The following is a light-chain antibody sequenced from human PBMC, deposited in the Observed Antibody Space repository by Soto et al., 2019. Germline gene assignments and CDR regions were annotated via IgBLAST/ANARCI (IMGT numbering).Light chain of an antibody. CDR3: HQYNFWPT. J-gene: IGKJ1*01. CDR1: QSVSTN. Sequence: DIVMTQSPGTLSVSPGERATLSCRASQSVSTNLAWYQQKPGQSPRLLIYGTSTRATGVPARFSGGGSGTEFTLTINSLQSEDFAVYFCHQYNFWPTFGQGTKVDIK. CDR2: GTS. V-gene: IGKV3-15*01.